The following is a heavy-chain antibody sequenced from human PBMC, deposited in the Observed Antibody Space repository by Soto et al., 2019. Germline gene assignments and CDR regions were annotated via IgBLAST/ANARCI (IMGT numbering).Heavy chain of an antibody. J-gene: IGHJ6*02. D-gene: IGHD3-10*01. CDR3: ASLMSSGYYYGMAV. V-gene: IGHV1-69*02. Sequence: QVQLVQSGAEVKKPGSSVKVSCKASGGTFSSYTISWVRQAPGQGLEWMGRIIPILGIANYAQKFQGRVTITADKSTSTAYMDLSSLRSEDTAVYYCASLMSSGYYYGMAVWGQGTTVTVSS. CDR2: IIPILGIA. CDR1: GGTFSSYT.